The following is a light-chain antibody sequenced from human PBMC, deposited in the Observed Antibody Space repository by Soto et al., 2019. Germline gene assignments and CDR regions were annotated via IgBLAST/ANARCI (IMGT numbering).Light chain of an antibody. V-gene: IGKV3-11*01. CDR3: QQYGGSRWT. CDR2: GAS. J-gene: IGKJ1*01. CDR1: QSVHNF. Sequence: VVLTQSPATLSLSPGDRAALSCKASQSVHNFLAWYQQKPGQAPRLLIYGASNRAAGIPARFSGSGSGTDFTLTINSLEPEDFAVYYCQQYGGSRWTFGQGTKVDIK.